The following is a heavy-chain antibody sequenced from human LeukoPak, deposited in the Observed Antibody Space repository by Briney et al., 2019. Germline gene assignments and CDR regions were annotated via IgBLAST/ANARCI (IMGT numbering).Heavy chain of an antibody. CDR3: ARGFLEWLLYYYYYMDV. J-gene: IGHJ6*03. D-gene: IGHD3-3*01. Sequence: GGSLRLSCAASGFTFSSYTINWVRQAPGKGLEWVSSITSSSYIYYADSVKGRFTISRDNAKNSLYLQMNSLRAEDTAVYYCARGFLEWLLYYYYYMDVWGKGTTVTVSS. V-gene: IGHV3-21*01. CDR2: ITSSSYI. CDR1: GFTFSSYT.